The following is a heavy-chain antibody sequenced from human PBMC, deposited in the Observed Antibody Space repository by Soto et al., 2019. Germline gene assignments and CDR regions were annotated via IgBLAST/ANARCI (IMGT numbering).Heavy chain of an antibody. Sequence: QGGSLRLSCAVSGVPFSEHWMHWVRQAPGKGLEWVSRMNSDGSTTDYADSVKGRFTVSRDNAKNTLYLQMNSLRAEDTAVYYCATAEVDYWGPGTLVTVSS. CDR2: MNSDGSTT. CDR1: GVPFSEHW. V-gene: IGHV3-74*01. CDR3: ATAEVDY. J-gene: IGHJ4*02.